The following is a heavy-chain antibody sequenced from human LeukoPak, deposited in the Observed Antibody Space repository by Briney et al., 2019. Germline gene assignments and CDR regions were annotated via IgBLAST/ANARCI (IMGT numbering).Heavy chain of an antibody. D-gene: IGHD6-13*01. CDR3: ARPSTAAAGYYFDY. J-gene: IGHJ4*02. Sequence: GESLKISCKGSGYSFSTYWIGWVRQMPGKGLEWMGINYPDDSDTRYSPSFQGQVTISADKSINTAYLQWSSLKASDTAMYYCARPSTAAAGYYFDYWGQGTLVTVSS. CDR2: NYPDDSDT. CDR1: GYSFSTYW. V-gene: IGHV5-51*01.